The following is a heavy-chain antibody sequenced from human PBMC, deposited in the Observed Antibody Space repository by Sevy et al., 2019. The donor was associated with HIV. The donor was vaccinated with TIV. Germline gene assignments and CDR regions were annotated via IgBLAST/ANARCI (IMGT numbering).Heavy chain of an antibody. CDR3: ARRNDFAI. CDR2: VYYIGGT. J-gene: IGHJ3*02. Sequence: SETLSLTCTVSGGSINSDHWNWIRQPPGKGLEWIGYVYYIGGTYYNPSLKNRVTISVDRTKNQFSLKLTSVTAADTAVYYCARRNDFAIWGQGTMVTVSS. CDR1: GGSINSDH. V-gene: IGHV4-59*08.